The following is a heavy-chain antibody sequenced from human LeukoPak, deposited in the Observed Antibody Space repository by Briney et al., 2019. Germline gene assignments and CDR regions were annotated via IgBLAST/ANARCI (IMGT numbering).Heavy chain of an antibody. J-gene: IGHJ5*02. CDR3: ARAVIVVAAATQRNWFDP. Sequence: SETLSLTCTVSGGSISSSSYYWGWIRQPPGKGLEWIGSIYYSGSTYYNPSLKSRVTISVDTSKNQFSLKLSSVTAADTAVYYCARAVIVVAAATQRNWFDPWGQGTLVTVSS. D-gene: IGHD2-15*01. CDR1: GGSISSSSYY. V-gene: IGHV4-39*07. CDR2: IYYSGST.